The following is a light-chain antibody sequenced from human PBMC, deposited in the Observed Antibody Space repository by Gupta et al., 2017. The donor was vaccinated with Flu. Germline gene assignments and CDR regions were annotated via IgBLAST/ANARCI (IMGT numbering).Light chain of an antibody. V-gene: IGLV2-23*01. Sequence: QSALTQPASVSGSPGQSITISCTGTSSDVGSYNLVSWYQQHPGKAPKLMIYEGSKRPSGVSNRFSGSQSGNTASLTISGLQAEDEADYYCCSYAGSSTLVFGGGTKLTGL. CDR2: EGS. CDR3: CSYAGSSTLV. CDR1: SSDVGSYNL. J-gene: IGLJ3*02.